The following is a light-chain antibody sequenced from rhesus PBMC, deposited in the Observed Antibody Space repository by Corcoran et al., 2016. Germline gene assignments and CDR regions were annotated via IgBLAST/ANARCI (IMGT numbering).Light chain of an antibody. CDR1: QSVGSY. Sequence: EIVMTQSPATLSLSPGEPATLSCRASQSVGSYLAWYQQKTGRAPKLLVHSAYLRATGIPDRFSGSGSRTDFTLTISSLEPEDVGVYHCQQYNDLLPTFGGGTKVEIK. V-gene: IGKV3-40*03. J-gene: IGKJ4*01. CDR3: QQYNDLLPT. CDR2: SAY.